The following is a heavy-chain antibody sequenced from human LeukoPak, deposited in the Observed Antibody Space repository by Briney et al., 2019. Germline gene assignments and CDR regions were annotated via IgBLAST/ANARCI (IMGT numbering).Heavy chain of an antibody. Sequence: ASVKVSCKASGYTVTSYGISWVRQAPGQGLEWMGWISAYNGNTNYAQKLQGRVTITTDESTSTAYMELSSLRSEDTAVYYCARDNYAGANWFDPWGQGTLVTVSS. CDR3: ARDNYAGANWFDP. J-gene: IGHJ5*02. V-gene: IGHV1-18*01. D-gene: IGHD1-7*01. CDR1: GYTVTSYG. CDR2: ISAYNGNT.